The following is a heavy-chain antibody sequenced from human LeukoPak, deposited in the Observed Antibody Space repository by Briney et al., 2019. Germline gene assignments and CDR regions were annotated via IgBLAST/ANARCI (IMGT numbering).Heavy chain of an antibody. CDR2: ISYDGSNK. Sequence: GGSLRLSCAASGFTFSTYGMHWVRQAPGKGLEWVAVISYDGSNKYYADSVKGRFTISRDNSKNTVSLQMNSLRAEDTAVYFCAKHGNDVTTGDALDIWGQGTMVTVSS. CDR3: AKHGNDVTTGDALDI. J-gene: IGHJ3*02. V-gene: IGHV3-30*18. D-gene: IGHD4-17*01. CDR1: GFTFSTYG.